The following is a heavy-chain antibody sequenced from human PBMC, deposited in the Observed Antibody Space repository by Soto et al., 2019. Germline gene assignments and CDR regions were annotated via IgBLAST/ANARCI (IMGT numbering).Heavy chain of an antibody. CDR3: ARESPSPTVTTLYNWFDP. CDR2: IIPILGIA. V-gene: IGHV1-69*04. CDR1: GGTFSSYA. D-gene: IGHD4-17*01. J-gene: IGHJ5*02. Sequence: QVQLVQSGAEVKKPGSSVKVSCKASGGTFSSYAISWVRQSPGQGLEWMGRIIPILGIANYAQKFQGRVTITADKPTRTAYMELSSLRSEDTVVYYCARESPSPTVTTLYNWFDPWGQGTLVTVSS.